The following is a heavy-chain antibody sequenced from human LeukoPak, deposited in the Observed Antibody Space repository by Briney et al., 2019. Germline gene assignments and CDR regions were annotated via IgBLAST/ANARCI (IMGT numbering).Heavy chain of an antibody. Sequence: SGGSLRLSCAASGFTFSRYSMNWVRQAPGKGLEWVSSISSGSSYIYYADSMKGRFTISRDNAKNLLYLQMNSLRAEDTAVYYCARVTPERYYYYYYMDVWGKGTTVTVSS. V-gene: IGHV3-21*06. CDR2: ISSGSSYI. CDR3: ARVTPERYYYYYYMDV. J-gene: IGHJ6*03. CDR1: GFTFSRYS. D-gene: IGHD4-23*01.